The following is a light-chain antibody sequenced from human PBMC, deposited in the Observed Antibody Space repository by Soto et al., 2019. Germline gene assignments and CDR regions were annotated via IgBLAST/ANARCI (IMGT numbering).Light chain of an antibody. CDR3: QQSYSNPPT. Sequence: DIQMTQSPSSLSASLGDRVSLTYRASQTISNYLNWYQQKPGKAPKLLIYAASSLQSGVPSRFSGSGSGTDFTLTISSLQPEDFATYYCQQSYSNPPTFGQGTKLEIK. V-gene: IGKV1-39*01. CDR2: AAS. J-gene: IGKJ2*01. CDR1: QTISNY.